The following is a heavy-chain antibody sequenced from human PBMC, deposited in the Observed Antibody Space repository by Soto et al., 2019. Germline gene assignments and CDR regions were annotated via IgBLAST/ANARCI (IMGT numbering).Heavy chain of an antibody. CDR3: ARAEGSTYSDYYYNGLDV. Sequence: GSLRLSCAASGFTFYKYDIHWVRQVTGKGLEWVSAIGSAGDTYYADSVKGRFTISRENAKNSLYLQMNRLRAGDTAVYFCARAEGSTYSDYYYNGLDVWGQGTTVTVSS. D-gene: IGHD2-15*01. V-gene: IGHV3-13*01. CDR2: IGSAGDT. J-gene: IGHJ6*02. CDR1: GFTFYKYD.